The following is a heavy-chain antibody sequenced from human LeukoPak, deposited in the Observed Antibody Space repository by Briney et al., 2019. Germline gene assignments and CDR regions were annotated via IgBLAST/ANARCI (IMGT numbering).Heavy chain of an antibody. D-gene: IGHD2-2*01. J-gene: IGHJ6*03. CDR1: GYTFTSYG. CDR3: ARGGRYCSSTSCYYYYYMDV. V-gene: IGHV1-18*01. CDR2: ISAYNGNT. Sequence: ASVKVSCKASGYTFTSYGISWVRQAPGQGLEWMGWISAYNGNTNYAQKLQGRVTMTTDTSTSTAYMGLRSLRSDDTAVYYCARGGRYCSSTSCYYYYYMDVWGKGTTVTISS.